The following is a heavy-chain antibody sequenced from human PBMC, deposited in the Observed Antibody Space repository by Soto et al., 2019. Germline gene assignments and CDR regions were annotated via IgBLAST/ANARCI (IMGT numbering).Heavy chain of an antibody. J-gene: IGHJ6*02. CDR2: FDPEDGET. CDR3: AAPLFTIFGVGPNYYYYGMDV. CDR1: GYNLTELS. Sequence: ASVKVSCKVSGYNLTELSMHWVRQAPGKGLEWMGGFDPEDGETIYAQKFQGRVTMTEDTSTDTAYMELSSLRSEDTAVYYCAAPLFTIFGVGPNYYYYGMDVWGQGTTVTVSS. V-gene: IGHV1-24*01. D-gene: IGHD3-3*01.